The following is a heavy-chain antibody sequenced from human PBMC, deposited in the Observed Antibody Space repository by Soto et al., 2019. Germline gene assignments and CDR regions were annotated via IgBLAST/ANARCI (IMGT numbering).Heavy chain of an antibody. CDR1: GFTFSGYA. Sequence: PGGSLRLSCAASGFTFSGYAMHWVRQAPGKGLEWVAFISYDGSNKYYADSVKARLTISRDNSKNTLYVQMNSLRAEDTAVYYCARAQPSSSFASWAQGTLVPVP. J-gene: IGHJ4*02. D-gene: IGHD2-15*01. V-gene: IGHV3-30-3*01. CDR2: ISYDGSNK. CDR3: ARAQPSSSFAS.